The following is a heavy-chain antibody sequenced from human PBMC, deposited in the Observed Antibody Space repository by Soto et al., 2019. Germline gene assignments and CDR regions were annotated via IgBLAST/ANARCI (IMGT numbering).Heavy chain of an antibody. CDR2: IKQDGSEK. D-gene: IGHD6-19*01. CDR1: GFTFSSYW. Sequence: PGGSLRLSCAASGFTFSSYWMSWVRQAPGKGLEWVANIKQDGSEKYYVDSVKGRFTISRDNAKNSLYLQMNSLRAEDTAVYYCARDRSVAQIESDFQHWGQGTLVTVSS. J-gene: IGHJ1*01. V-gene: IGHV3-7*03. CDR3: ARDRSVAQIESDFQH.